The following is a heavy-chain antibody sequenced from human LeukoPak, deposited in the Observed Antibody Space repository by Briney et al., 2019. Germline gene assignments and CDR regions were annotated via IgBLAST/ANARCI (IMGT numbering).Heavy chain of an antibody. J-gene: IGHJ1*01. CDR3: VRGAGPGTPFD. Sequence: GGSLRLSCAASGFTLSLSWMHWVRQAPGKGLEWVSSINYDARSRTYADSVKGRLTISRDNAENTLFLQMNSLRVEDTAIYSCVRGAGPGTPFDWGQGILVTVSS. CDR2: INYDARSR. V-gene: IGHV3-74*01. CDR1: GFTLSLSW. D-gene: IGHD1-1*01.